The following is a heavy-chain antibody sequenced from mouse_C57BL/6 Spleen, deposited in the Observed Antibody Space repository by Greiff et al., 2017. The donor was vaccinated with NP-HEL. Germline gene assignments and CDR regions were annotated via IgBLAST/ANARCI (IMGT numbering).Heavy chain of an antibody. D-gene: IGHD2-1*01. CDR2: IYPGDGDT. CDR3: ARGGGNHDWYFDV. V-gene: IGHV1-82*01. CDR1: GYAFSSSW. J-gene: IGHJ1*03. Sequence: QVQLQQSGPELVKPGASVKISCKASGYAFSSSWMNWVKQRPGKGLEWIGRIYPGDGDTNYNGKFKGKATLTADKSSSTAYMQLSSLTSEDSAVYFCARGGGNHDWYFDVWGTGTTVTVSS.